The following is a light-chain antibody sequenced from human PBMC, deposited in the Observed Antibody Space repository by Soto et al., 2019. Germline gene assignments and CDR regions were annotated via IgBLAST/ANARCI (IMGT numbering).Light chain of an antibody. CDR2: ATS. CDR1: QGVASY. J-gene: IGKJ2*01. Sequence: DIQMTQSPSSLSASVGDRVTITCRANQGVASYVNWYQQKPGRAPQLLIYATSSLHSGVPSRFSGSGSGTDVTLNIRSLQPEDFATYYCQQSYTTPYTFGQGTKLEIE. CDR3: QQSYTTPYT. V-gene: IGKV1-39*01.